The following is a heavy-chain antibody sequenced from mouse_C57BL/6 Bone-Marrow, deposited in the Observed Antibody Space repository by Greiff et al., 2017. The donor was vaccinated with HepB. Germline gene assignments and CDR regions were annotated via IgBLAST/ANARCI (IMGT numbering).Heavy chain of an antibody. Sequence: EVNVVESGGGLVKPGGSLKLSCAASGFTFSSYAMSWVRQTPEKRLEWVATISDGGSYTYYPDNVKGRFTISRDNAKNNLYLQMSHLKSEDTAMYYCARDRGLREGYYAMDYWGQGTSVTVSS. J-gene: IGHJ4*01. CDR3: ARDRGLREGYYAMDY. CDR1: GFTFSSYA. V-gene: IGHV5-4*01. CDR2: ISDGGSYT. D-gene: IGHD2-2*01.